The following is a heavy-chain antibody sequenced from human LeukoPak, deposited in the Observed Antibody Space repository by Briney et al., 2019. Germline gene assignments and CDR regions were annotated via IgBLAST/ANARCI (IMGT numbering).Heavy chain of an antibody. V-gene: IGHV3-23*01. CDR1: GFSFSIYG. J-gene: IGHJ4*02. D-gene: IGHD3-22*01. Sequence: PGGSLRLSCEASGFSFSIYGMSWVRQAPGKGLEWVSAISGSGGSTYYADSVKGRFTISRDNSKNTLYLQMNSLRAEDTAVYYCAKDHGSYYYDSSGYYYFDYWGQGTLVTVSS. CDR3: AKDHGSYYYDSSGYYYFDY. CDR2: ISGSGGST.